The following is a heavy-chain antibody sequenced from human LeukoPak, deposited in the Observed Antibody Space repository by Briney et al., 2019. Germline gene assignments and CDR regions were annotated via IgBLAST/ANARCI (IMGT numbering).Heavy chain of an antibody. V-gene: IGHV1-69*13. D-gene: IGHD3-22*01. CDR3: AREGNNDSSGLADAFDI. J-gene: IGHJ3*02. CDR2: IIPIFGTA. Sequence: GASVKVSCKASGYTFTSYGISWVRQAPGQGLEWMGGIIPIFGTANYAQKFQGRVTITADESTSTAYMELSSLRSEDTAVYYCAREGNNDSSGLADAFDIWGQGTMVTVSS. CDR1: GYTFTSYG.